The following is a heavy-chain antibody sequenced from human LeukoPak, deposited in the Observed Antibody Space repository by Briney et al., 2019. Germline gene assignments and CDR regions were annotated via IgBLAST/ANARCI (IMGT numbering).Heavy chain of an antibody. V-gene: IGHV3-23*01. J-gene: IGHJ4*02. CDR1: GFSFSRYS. D-gene: IGHD6-19*01. Sequence: GGSLRLSCVASGFSFSRYSMSWVSQAPGDGREWVSPISGSGRSTYYADSVKGRFTISRDNSNNTQYLQMHSLRAEDTAVYYCAKDPGYSSGSYWGQGTLVTVSS. CDR2: ISGSGRST. CDR3: AKDPGYSSGSY.